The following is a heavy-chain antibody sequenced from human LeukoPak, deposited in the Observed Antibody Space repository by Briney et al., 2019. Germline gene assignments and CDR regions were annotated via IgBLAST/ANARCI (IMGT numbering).Heavy chain of an antibody. J-gene: IGHJ4*02. V-gene: IGHV6-1*01. CDR2: TWYRSKWYN. CDR1: GDTLSSNSAA. CDR3: ARGSGSSWTTSFDY. Sequence: SQTLSLTCAISGDTLSSNSAAWTWIRQSPSRGLEWLGRTWYRSKWYNDYAVSVKSRIYINPDTSKNQFSLQLNSVTLEDTAVYYCARGSGSSWTTSFDYWGQGTLVTVSS. D-gene: IGHD6-13*01.